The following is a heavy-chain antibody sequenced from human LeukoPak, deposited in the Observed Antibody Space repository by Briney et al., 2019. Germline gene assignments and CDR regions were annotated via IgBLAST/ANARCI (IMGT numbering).Heavy chain of an antibody. D-gene: IGHD5-24*01. Sequence: GASVKVSCKASGYIFTDYYMHWVRQAPGQGLEWMGGIIPIFGTANYAQKFQGRVTITADESTSTAYMELSSLRSEDTAVYYCARGTGRRDGYNSGFDPWGQGTLVTVSS. V-gene: IGHV1-69*13. CDR2: IIPIFGTA. J-gene: IGHJ5*02. CDR1: GYIFTDYY. CDR3: ARGTGRRDGYNSGFDP.